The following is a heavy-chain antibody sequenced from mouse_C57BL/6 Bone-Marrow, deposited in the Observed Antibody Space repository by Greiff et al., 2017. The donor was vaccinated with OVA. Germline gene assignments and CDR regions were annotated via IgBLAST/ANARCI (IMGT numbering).Heavy chain of an antibody. V-gene: IGHV5-4*01. CDR2: ISDGGSYT. J-gene: IGHJ3*01. CDR1: GFTFSSYA. Sequence: EVQRVESGGGLVKPGGSLKLSCAASGFTFSSYAMSWVRQTPEKRLEWVATISDGGSYTYYPDTVKGRFTISRDNAKNNLYLQMSHLKSEDTAMYYCARDGGRAYWGQGTLVTVSA. CDR3: ARDGGRAY.